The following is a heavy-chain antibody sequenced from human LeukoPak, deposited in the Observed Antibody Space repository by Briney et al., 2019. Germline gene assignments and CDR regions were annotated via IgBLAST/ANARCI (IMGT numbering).Heavy chain of an antibody. CDR3: ARQLYDSSGPTTGGDAFDI. D-gene: IGHD3-22*01. V-gene: IGHV1-2*02. J-gene: IGHJ3*02. Sequence: GASVKVSCKASGYTFTGYYMHWVRQAPGQGLEWMGWINPNSGGTSYAQKFQGRVTMTRDTSISTAYLQWSSLKASDTAMYYCARQLYDSSGPTTGGDAFDIWGQGTMVTVSS. CDR1: GYTFTGYY. CDR2: INPNSGGT.